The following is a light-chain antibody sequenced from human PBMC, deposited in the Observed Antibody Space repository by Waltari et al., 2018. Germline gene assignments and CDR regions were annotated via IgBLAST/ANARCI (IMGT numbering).Light chain of an antibody. V-gene: IGKV1-9*01. CDR1: QGISVF. J-gene: IGKJ4*01. CDR3: QQHNSYPLA. CDR2: AAS. Sequence: DIQLTQSPSPLSAFVGDRVTITFRASQGISVFLAWYQQKPGKSPKLLMYAASTLQSGVPSRFSGSGSGTVFTLTISSLQTDDFATYYCQQHNSYPLAFGRGTKVEIK.